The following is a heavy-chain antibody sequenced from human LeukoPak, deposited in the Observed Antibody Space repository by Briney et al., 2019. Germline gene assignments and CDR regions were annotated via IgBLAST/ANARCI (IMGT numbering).Heavy chain of an antibody. J-gene: IGHJ6*02. D-gene: IGHD3-22*01. CDR3: ARLPRSSGYYYPHTNIGYYYGMDV. Sequence: GGSLRLSCAASGFIFNSYWMIWVRQAPGKGLEWVASIRQDGSEKYYVDSVKGRFTISRDNARNSLYLQMNSLRAEDTAVYYCARLPRSSGYYYPHTNIGYYYGMDVWGQGTTVTVSS. V-gene: IGHV3-7*03. CDR2: IRQDGSEK. CDR1: GFIFNSYW.